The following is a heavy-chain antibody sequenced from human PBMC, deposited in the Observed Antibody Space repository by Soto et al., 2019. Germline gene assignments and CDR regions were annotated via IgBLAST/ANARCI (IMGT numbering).Heavy chain of an antibody. CDR3: ARVFDFGSGFSVY. Sequence: PSETLSLTCTVSADSMTIHYWSWSRQPAGKGLEWFARVYAAGNTNYNPSLTGRVTMSIDTSKQQFSLRMTSLTAADTAVYFCARVFDFGSGFSVYWGQGILVTVSS. J-gene: IGHJ4*02. D-gene: IGHD3-22*01. CDR2: VYAAGNT. CDR1: ADSMTIHY. V-gene: IGHV4-4*07.